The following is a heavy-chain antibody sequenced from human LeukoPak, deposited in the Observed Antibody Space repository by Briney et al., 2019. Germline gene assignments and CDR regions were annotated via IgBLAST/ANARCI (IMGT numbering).Heavy chain of an antibody. CDR1: GYTFTSNG. J-gene: IGHJ5*02. CDR3: ARQFGSSLNWFDP. D-gene: IGHD2-15*01. Sequence: ASVKVSCKASGYTFTSNGINWVRQAPGQGLEWMGWISTYNGYANYAQKFQGRVIMTIDTSTSTAYMELRILRSDDTAVYYCARQFGSSLNWFDPWGQGTLVTVSS. V-gene: IGHV1-18*01. CDR2: ISTYNGYA.